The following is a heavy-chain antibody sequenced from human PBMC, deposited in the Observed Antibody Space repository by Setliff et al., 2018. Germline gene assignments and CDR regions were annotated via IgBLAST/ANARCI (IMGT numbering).Heavy chain of an antibody. J-gene: IGHJ4*02. CDR1: GYTFTSYG. CDR2: ISAYNGNT. Sequence: ASVKVSCKASGYTFTSYGISWVRQAPGQGLEWTGWISAYNGNTNYAQKLQGRVTMTTDTSTNTAYMEVRSLGSDDTAMYYCARAVGYCSGGSCYKGDDYWGQGTLVTVSS. V-gene: IGHV1-18*01. CDR3: ARAVGYCSGGSCYKGDDY. D-gene: IGHD2-15*01.